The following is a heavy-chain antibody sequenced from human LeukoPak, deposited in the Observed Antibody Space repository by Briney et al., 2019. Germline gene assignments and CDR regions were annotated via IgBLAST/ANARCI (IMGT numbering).Heavy chain of an antibody. Sequence: SETLSLTCTVSGYSISSGYYWGWIRQPPGKGLEWIGSIYHSGSTYYNPSLKSRVTISVDTSKNQFSLKLSSVTAADTAVYYCARPGYDFWSGYYFDYWGQGTLVTVSP. J-gene: IGHJ4*02. V-gene: IGHV4-38-2*02. CDR3: ARPGYDFWSGYYFDY. D-gene: IGHD3-3*01. CDR1: GYSISSGYY. CDR2: IYHSGST.